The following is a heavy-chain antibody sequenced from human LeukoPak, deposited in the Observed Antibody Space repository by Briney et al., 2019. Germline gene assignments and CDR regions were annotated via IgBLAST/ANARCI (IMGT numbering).Heavy chain of an antibody. CDR3: ARERGSPYGGHHGVDY. D-gene: IGHD4-23*01. Sequence: PSETLSLTCTVSGGSISSYYWSWIRQPPGKGLEWIGYIYYSGSTNYNPSLKSRVTISVDTSKNQFSLKLSSVTATDTAVYYCARERGSPYGGHHGVDYWGQGTLVTVSS. J-gene: IGHJ4*02. V-gene: IGHV4-59*01. CDR2: IYYSGST. CDR1: GGSISSYY.